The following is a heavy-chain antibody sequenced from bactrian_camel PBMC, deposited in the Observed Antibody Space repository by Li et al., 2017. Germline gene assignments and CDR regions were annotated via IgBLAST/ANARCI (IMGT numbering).Heavy chain of an antibody. CDR3: ETFAVVVTAISPFVVFGY. D-gene: IGHD2*01. CDR1: GLTFSTYA. CDR2: ISSGHGTT. V-gene: IGHV3S25*01. Sequence: ESGGGLVQPGGSLRLSCAASGLTFSTYAMYWVRQVPGKGLEWVSTISSGHGTTYYGDSVKGRFTISRDNAKNTVYLQMNSLKPEATARVLLCETFAVVVTAISPFVVFGYWGQGTQVTVS. J-gene: IGHJ6*01.